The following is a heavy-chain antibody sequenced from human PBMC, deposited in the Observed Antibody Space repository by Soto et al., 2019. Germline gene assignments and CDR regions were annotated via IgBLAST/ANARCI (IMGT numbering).Heavy chain of an antibody. D-gene: IGHD1-1*01. CDR2: ISASDESA. V-gene: IGHV3-23*01. CDR1: GFTFSSYA. Sequence: GGSLRLSCGASGFTFSSYAMSWVRQAPGKGLEWVSGISASDESAYYADSVKGRFTISRDNSKNTLYLQMNSLRAEDTALYYCAEDLWAQLVTPPYGMDVWGQGTTVTVSS. CDR3: AEDLWAQLVTPPYGMDV. J-gene: IGHJ6*02.